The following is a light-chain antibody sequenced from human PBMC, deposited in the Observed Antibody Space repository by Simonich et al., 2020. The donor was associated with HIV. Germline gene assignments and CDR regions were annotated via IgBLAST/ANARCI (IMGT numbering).Light chain of an antibody. Sequence: IQLTQSPSFLSASVGDRVTITCRASQGISSYLAWYQQKPGKAPKVLIYAASTLQSGVPSRFSGSGSGTEFTLTISSLQPEDFATYYCQQSYSTPSTFGPGTKVDIK. CDR3: QQSYSTPST. V-gene: IGKV1-9*01. CDR1: QGISSY. J-gene: IGKJ3*01. CDR2: AAS.